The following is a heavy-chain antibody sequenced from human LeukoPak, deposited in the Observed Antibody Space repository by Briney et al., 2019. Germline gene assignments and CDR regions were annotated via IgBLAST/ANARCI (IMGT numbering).Heavy chain of an antibody. CDR1: RYSYNDYY. J-gene: IGHJ4*02. CDR3: ARVCAGDYFGY. CDR2: INPNSGGT. V-gene: IGHV1-2*02. Sequence: ASVKVSYKTSRYSYNDYYIHWVRQAPGQGLEWMGWINPNSGGTSNLQKFQGRVAMTRDTSISTADMDLSRLGSDDTAGYYCARVCAGDYFGYWGQGTLVTVSS.